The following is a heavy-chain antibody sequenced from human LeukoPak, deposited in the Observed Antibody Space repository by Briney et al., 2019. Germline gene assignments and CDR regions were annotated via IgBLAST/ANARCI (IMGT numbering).Heavy chain of an antibody. Sequence: SVKVSCKASGGTFSSYAISWVRQAPGQGLEWLGGIIPIFGTANYAQKFQGRVTITTDESTSTAYMELSSLRSEDTAVYYCASSRDSSSFGWFDPWGQGTLVTVSS. CDR3: ASSRDSSSFGWFDP. V-gene: IGHV1-69*05. J-gene: IGHJ5*02. CDR1: GGTFSSYA. D-gene: IGHD6-6*01. CDR2: IIPIFGTA.